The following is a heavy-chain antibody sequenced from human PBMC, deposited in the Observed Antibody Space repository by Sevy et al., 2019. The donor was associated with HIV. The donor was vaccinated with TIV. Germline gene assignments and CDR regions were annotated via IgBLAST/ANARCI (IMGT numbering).Heavy chain of an antibody. CDR3: ARSGGYYDSGMYV. CDR1: GGTFTSYT. D-gene: IGHD3-22*01. CDR2: IIPIFGTA. Sequence: ASVKVSCKASGGTFTSYTINWVRQAPGQGLEYMGGIIPIFGTANYAQKFRGRVSITADESTSTAYMELTSLRSEDTAVYYCARSGGYYDSGMYVWGQGTTVTVSS. V-gene: IGHV1-69*13. J-gene: IGHJ6*02.